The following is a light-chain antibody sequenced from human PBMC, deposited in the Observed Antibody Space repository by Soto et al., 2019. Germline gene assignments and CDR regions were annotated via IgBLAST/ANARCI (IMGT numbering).Light chain of an antibody. CDR2: DVS. J-gene: IGLJ2*01. CDR3: SSYTSRLGVV. Sequence: QSVLTQPASVSGSPGQSITISCTGTSSDVGGYNYVSWYQQHPGKAPKLMIYDVSNRPSGVSNRFSGSKSGNTASLTISGLQAEDEADYYCSSYTSRLGVVFGGGTKVTVL. V-gene: IGLV2-14*01. CDR1: SSDVGGYNY.